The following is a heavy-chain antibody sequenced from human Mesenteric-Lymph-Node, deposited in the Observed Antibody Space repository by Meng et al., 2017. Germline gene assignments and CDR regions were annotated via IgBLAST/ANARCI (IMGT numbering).Heavy chain of an antibody. CDR2: IKPGGGER. V-gene: IGHV3-7*01. J-gene: IGHJ6*02. CDR3: ERGKSYYYGSGGMDV. D-gene: IGHD3-10*01. CDR1: EFTFSTYW. Sequence: GESLKISCAASEFTFSTYWMSWFRQAPGKGLEWVANIKPGGGERYSVDSVKGRFTISRDNAKNALYLEMNSLRAEDAAVYYCERGKSYYYGSGGMDVWGQGTTVTVSS.